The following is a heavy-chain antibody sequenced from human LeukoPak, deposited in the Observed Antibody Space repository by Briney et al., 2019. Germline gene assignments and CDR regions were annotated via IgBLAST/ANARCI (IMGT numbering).Heavy chain of an antibody. Sequence: PSETLSLTCTVSGGSISSGGYYWSWIRQHPGKGLEWIGYIYYSGSTYYNPSLKSRVTISVDTSKNQFSLKLSSVTAADTAVYYCARGGIAAAVRAFDIWGQGTMVTVSS. CDR3: ARGGIAAAVRAFDI. V-gene: IGHV4-31*03. CDR2: IYYSGST. D-gene: IGHD6-13*01. J-gene: IGHJ3*02. CDR1: GGSISSGGYY.